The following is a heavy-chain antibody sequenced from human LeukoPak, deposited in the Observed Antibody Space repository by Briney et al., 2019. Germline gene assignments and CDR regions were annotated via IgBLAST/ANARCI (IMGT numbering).Heavy chain of an antibody. J-gene: IGHJ3*02. Sequence: PSETLSLTCTVSGGSINSYYWSWIRQPPGKGLECIGYIHYTGSTNYNPSLKSRVTISVDTSKNHFPLKLSSVTAADTAVYYCARDVYYYDSSHSRAFDIWGQGTMVTVSS. V-gene: IGHV4-59*01. CDR1: GGSINSYY. CDR3: ARDVYYYDSSHSRAFDI. D-gene: IGHD3-22*01. CDR2: IHYTGST.